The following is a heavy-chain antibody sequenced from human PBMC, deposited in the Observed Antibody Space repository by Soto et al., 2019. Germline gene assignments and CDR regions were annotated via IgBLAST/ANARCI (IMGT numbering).Heavy chain of an antibody. V-gene: IGHV3-23*01. D-gene: IGHD1-1*01. CDR2: IRGSGETT. Sequence: GGSLRLSCAASGFTFSVFAMTWVRQAPGKGLEWVSAIRGSGETTYYADSVKGRFTISRDNSKNTLYLQMNSLRADDTAVYYCAKGGTNIRYNWFDPWGQGTLVTVSS. CDR3: AKGGTNIRYNWFDP. CDR1: GFTFSVFA. J-gene: IGHJ5*02.